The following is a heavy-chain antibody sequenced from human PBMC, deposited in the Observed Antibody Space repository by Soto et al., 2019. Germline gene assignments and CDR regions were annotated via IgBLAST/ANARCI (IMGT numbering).Heavy chain of an antibody. D-gene: IGHD3-10*01. V-gene: IGHV3-30-3*01. CDR2: ISYDGSNK. CDR1: GFTFSSYA. CDR3: ARDRDVSGLWYYYYGMDV. J-gene: IGHJ6*02. Sequence: GGSLRLSCAASGFTFSSYAMHWVRQAPGKGLEWVAVISYDGSNKYYADSVKGRFTISRDNSKNTLYLQMNSLRAEDTAVYYCARDRDVSGLWYYYYGMDVWGQGTTVTVSS.